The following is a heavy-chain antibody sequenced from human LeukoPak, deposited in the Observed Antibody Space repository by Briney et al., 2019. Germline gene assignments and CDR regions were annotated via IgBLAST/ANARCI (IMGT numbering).Heavy chain of an antibody. D-gene: IGHD7-27*01. CDR3: ARQSTGDYFDY. CDR1: GFTFSSYA. J-gene: IGHJ4*02. V-gene: IGHV3-21*01. Sequence: GGSLRLSCAASGFTFSSYAMNWVRQAPGKGLEWVSSISSSSRYIYYADSVKGRFTISRDNAKNSLYLQMNSLRAEDTAVYYCARQSTGDYFDYWGQGTLVTVSS. CDR2: ISSSSRYI.